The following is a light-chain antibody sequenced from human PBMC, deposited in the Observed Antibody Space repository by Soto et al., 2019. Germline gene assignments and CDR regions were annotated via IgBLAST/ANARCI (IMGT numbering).Light chain of an antibody. CDR2: GAS. Sequence: ETVLTQSPASLSASPGDRATLSCRASQSVRSNLAWYQQKPGQAPKLLIYGASTRATGIPARFSGSGSETDFTLTISSLQPEDFAVYYCQQRIDWPPTFGQGTKVEIK. J-gene: IGKJ1*01. V-gene: IGKV3-11*01. CDR1: QSVRSN. CDR3: QQRIDWPPT.